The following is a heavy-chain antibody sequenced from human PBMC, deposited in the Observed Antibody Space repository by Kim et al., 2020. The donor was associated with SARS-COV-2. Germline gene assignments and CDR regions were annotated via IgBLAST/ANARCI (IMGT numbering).Heavy chain of an antibody. CDR2: IIPIFGTA. CDR1: GGTFSSYA. Sequence: SVKVSCKASGGTFSSYAISWVRQAPGQGLEWMGGIIPIFGTANYAQKFQGRVTITADESTSTAYMELSSLRSEDTAVYYCARGMGGSGVDNDIVFDDWGQGTPVTVSS. V-gene: IGHV1-69*13. J-gene: IGHJ4*02. CDR3: ARGMGGSGVDNDIVFDD. D-gene: IGHD3-16*02.